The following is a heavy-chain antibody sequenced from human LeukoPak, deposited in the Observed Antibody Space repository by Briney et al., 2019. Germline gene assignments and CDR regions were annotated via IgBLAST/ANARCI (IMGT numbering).Heavy chain of an antibody. D-gene: IGHD6-13*01. V-gene: IGHV3-33*06. CDR3: AKMGGVIAAAGTGWFDP. Sequence: GRSLRLSCVASGFTFSNYGIHWVRQAPGKGLEWVTIIWSDGSNKYYADSVKGRFTISRDNSKNTLYLQMNSLRAEDTAVYYCAKMGGVIAAAGTGWFDPWGQGTLVTVSS. CDR2: IWSDGSNK. J-gene: IGHJ5*02. CDR1: GFTFSNYG.